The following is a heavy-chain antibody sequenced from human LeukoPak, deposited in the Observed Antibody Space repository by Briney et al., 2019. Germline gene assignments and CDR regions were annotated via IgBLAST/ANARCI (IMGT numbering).Heavy chain of an antibody. V-gene: IGHV4-31*03. CDR1: GGSISSGGYY. CDR2: IHYSGTT. CDR3: AREGIYGSGSYSTNWFDP. J-gene: IGHJ5*02. D-gene: IGHD3-10*01. Sequence: SETLSLTCTVSGGSISSGGYYWSWIRQHPGRGLEWIGYIHYSGTTYYNPSLKSRVTISVDTSKNQFSLKLSSVTAADTAVYYCAREGIYGSGSYSTNWFDPWGQGTLVTVSS.